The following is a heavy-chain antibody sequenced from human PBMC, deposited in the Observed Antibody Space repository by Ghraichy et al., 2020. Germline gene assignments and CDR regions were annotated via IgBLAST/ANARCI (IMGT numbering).Heavy chain of an antibody. D-gene: IGHD2-2*01. CDR3: ARLAEKVDIVVVPAATPYYFDY. CDR2: IYYSGST. J-gene: IGHJ4*02. V-gene: IGHV4-39*01. Sequence: SETLSLTCTVSGGSISSSSYYWGWIRQPPGKGLEWIGSIYYSGSTYYNPSLKSRVTISVDTSKNQFSLKLSSVTAADTAVYYCARLAEKVDIVVVPAATPYYFDYWGQGTLVTVSS. CDR1: GGSISSSSYY.